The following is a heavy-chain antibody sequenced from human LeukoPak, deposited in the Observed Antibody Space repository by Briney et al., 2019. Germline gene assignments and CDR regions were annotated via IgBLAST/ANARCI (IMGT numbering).Heavy chain of an antibody. D-gene: IGHD6-19*01. V-gene: IGHV3-66*01. CDR2: IYSGGST. J-gene: IGHJ4*02. CDR1: GLTVSSNY. Sequence: PGGSLRLSCAASGLTVSSNYMSWFMSWVRQAPGKGLEWVSVIYSGGSTYYADSVKGRFTISRDNSKNTLYLQMNRLRAEDTAVYYCARDYGYTSGWSFYYFDCWGQGTLVTVSS. CDR3: ARDYGYTSGWSFYYFDC.